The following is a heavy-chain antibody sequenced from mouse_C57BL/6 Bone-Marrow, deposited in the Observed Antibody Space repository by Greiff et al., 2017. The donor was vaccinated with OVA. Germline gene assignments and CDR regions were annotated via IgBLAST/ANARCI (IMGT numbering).Heavy chain of an antibody. CDR2: IDPSDSET. Sequence: QVQLQQPGAELVRPGSSVKLSCKASGYTFTSYWMHWVKQRPIQGLEWIGNIDPSDSETHYNQKFKDKATLTVDKSSSTAYMQLSSLTSEDSAVYYCARSGPIYYGYDVLAYWGQGTLVTVSA. D-gene: IGHD2-2*01. CDR1: GYTFTSYW. V-gene: IGHV1-52*01. J-gene: IGHJ3*01. CDR3: ARSGPIYYGYDVLAY.